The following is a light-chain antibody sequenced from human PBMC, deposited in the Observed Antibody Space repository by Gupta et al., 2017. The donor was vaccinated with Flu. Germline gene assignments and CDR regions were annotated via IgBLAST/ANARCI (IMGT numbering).Light chain of an antibody. CDR3: QQYNSYSWT. V-gene: IGKV1-5*03. CDR2: KAS. Sequence: PSTLSASVGDRVTITCRASQSSSSWLAWYLQKPGQAPKLLIYKASNLKSGVPSRFSGRGSGTEFTLTISSLQPDDFATYYCQQYNSYSWTFGQGTRVEIK. J-gene: IGKJ1*01. CDR1: QSSSSW.